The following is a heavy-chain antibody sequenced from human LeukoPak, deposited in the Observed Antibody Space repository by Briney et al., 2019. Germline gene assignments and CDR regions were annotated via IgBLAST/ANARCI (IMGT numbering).Heavy chain of an antibody. D-gene: IGHD6-13*01. CDR2: ISSSSSYI. Sequence: GGSLRLSCAASGFTFSTYSMNWVRQAPGKGLEWVSSISSSSSYIYYADSVKGRFTISRDNAKNSLYLQMNSLRAEDTAVYYCARDKAAAGRDGLLDFDYWGQGTLVTVSS. CDR1: GFTFSTYS. J-gene: IGHJ4*02. V-gene: IGHV3-21*01. CDR3: ARDKAAAGRDGLLDFDY.